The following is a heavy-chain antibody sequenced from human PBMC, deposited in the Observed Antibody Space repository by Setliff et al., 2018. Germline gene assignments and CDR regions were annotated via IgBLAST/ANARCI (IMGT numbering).Heavy chain of an antibody. V-gene: IGHV4-34*01. CDR1: GGSFSGYY. D-gene: IGHD3-3*01. CDR3: ARRYNFWSGYLDY. J-gene: IGHJ4*02. Sequence: KTSETLSLTCAVYGGSFSGYYWSWSRQPPGKGLEWIGEIHHSGSTNYNQSLKSRVTISVDTSKNQFSLKLSSVTAADTAVYYCARRYNFWSGYLDYWGQGTLVTVSS. CDR2: IHHSGST.